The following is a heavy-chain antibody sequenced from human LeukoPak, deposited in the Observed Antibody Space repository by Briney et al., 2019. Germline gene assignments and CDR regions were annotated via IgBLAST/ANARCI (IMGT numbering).Heavy chain of an antibody. V-gene: IGHV3-23*01. CDR2: ISDSGDGT. CDR3: AKDNAPGSWHTSHDL. CDR1: GFTFRTYA. J-gene: IGHJ5*02. Sequence: GGSLRLSCAASGFTFRTYAMSWVRQAPGKGLEWVSGISDSGDGTYYAGSVKGRFTISRDNSKNTVFLQMNSLRADDTAKYCCAKDNAPGSWHTSHDLRGQGNPVTVSS. D-gene: IGHD6-19*01.